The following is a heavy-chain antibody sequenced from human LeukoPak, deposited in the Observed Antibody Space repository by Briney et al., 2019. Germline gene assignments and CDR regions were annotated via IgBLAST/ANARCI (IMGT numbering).Heavy chain of an antibody. CDR3: ARRAARKTAARYYMDV. CDR1: GGSFSGYY. V-gene: IGHV4-34*01. CDR2: INHSGST. Sequence: PSETLSLTCAVYGGSFSGYYWSWIRQPPGKGLEWIGEINHSGSTNYNPSLKSRVTISVDTSKNRFSLKLSSVTAADTAVYYCARRAARKTAARYYMDVWGKGTTVTVSS. J-gene: IGHJ6*03. D-gene: IGHD1-14*01.